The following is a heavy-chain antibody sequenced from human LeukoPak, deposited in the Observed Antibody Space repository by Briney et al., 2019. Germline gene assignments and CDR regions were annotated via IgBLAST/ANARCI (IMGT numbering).Heavy chain of an antibody. V-gene: IGHV3-23*01. D-gene: IGHD3-22*01. CDR1: GFTFSSYA. CDR3: ARSGRPITMIVPGAFDI. J-gene: IGHJ3*02. Sequence: PGGSLRLSCAASGFTFSSYAMSWVRQAPGKGLEWVSAISGSGGSTYYADSVKGRFTISRDNSKNTLYLQMNSLRAEDTAVYYCARSGRPITMIVPGAFDIWGQGTMVTVSS. CDR2: ISGSGGST.